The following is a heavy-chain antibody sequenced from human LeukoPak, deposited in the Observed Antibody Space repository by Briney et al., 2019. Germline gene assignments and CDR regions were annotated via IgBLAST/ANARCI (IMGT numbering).Heavy chain of an antibody. Sequence: PSETLSLTCTVSGGSISNYYWGWIRQPPGKGLEWIGFIHSNGGANYNASLNSRATISRDTPRSQVSLKLTSVTAADTAVYYCASSNLGSLGQFDPWGQGTLVTVSS. D-gene: IGHD3-10*01. CDR3: ASSNLGSLGQFDP. CDR2: IHSNGGA. V-gene: IGHV4-59*01. J-gene: IGHJ5*02. CDR1: GGSISNYY.